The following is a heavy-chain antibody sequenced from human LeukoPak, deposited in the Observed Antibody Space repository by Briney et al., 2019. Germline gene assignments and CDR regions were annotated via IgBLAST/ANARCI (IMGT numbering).Heavy chain of an antibody. J-gene: IGHJ4*02. Sequence: GASVKVSCKASGGTFSSYAISWVRQAPGQGLEWMGGIIPIFGTANYAQKFQGRVTMTRDTSTSTVYMELSSLRSEDTAVYYCARAVAGIFDYWGQGTLVTVSS. CDR2: IIPIFGTA. V-gene: IGHV1-69*05. CDR3: ARAVAGIFDY. D-gene: IGHD6-19*01. CDR1: GGTFSSYA.